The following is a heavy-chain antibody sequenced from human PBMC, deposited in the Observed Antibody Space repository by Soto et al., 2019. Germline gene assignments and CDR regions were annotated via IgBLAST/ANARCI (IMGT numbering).Heavy chain of an antibody. V-gene: IGHV4-61*01. Sequence: SETRSLTWTVSGGSVSSGSYYWSWIRQPPGKVLEWIGYIYYSGSTNYNPSLKSRVTISVDTSKNQFSLKLSSVTAADAAVYYCARGPVLRFLEWLLPSWFDPWGQGTLVTVSS. CDR1: GGSVSSGSYY. CDR2: IYYSGST. D-gene: IGHD3-3*01. J-gene: IGHJ5*02. CDR3: ARGPVLRFLEWLLPSWFDP.